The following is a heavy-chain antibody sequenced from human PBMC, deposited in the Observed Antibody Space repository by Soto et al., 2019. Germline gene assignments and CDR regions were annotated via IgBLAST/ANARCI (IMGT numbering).Heavy chain of an antibody. CDR3: ARMGTTGWDR. J-gene: IGHJ5*02. D-gene: IGHD1-7*01. Sequence: EVQLVESGGGLVKPGGSLRLTCTVSGFTFSSYTMNWVREAPGKGLEWVSSISSSSRYIYYADSLKGRFTISRDNAKNSLYLQMNSLRAEDTAVYYCARMGTTGWDRWGQGTLVIVSS. CDR1: GFTFSSYT. CDR2: ISSSSRYI. V-gene: IGHV3-21*01.